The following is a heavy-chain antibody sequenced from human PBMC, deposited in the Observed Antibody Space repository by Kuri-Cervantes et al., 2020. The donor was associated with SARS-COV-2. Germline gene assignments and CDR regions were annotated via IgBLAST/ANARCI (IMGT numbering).Heavy chain of an antibody. Sequence: GESLKISCAVSGFTFSNYAMHWVRQAPGKGLEWVAVISDDGSNKFYADSVKGRFTISRDNSKNTLYLQMNSLRAEDTAVYYCARGCAWELLCAFDFWGQGTLVTVSS. CDR3: ARGCAWELLCAFDF. CDR1: GFTFSNYA. CDR2: ISDDGSNK. V-gene: IGHV3-30-3*01. D-gene: IGHD1-26*01. J-gene: IGHJ3*01.